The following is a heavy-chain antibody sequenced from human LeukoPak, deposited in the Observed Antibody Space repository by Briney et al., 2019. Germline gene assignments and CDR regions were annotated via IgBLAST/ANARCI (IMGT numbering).Heavy chain of an antibody. CDR3: ARDPTNGDNWFDL. CDR1: GFTFSDYY. Sequence: PGGSLRLSCAASGFTFSDYYMSWIRQAPGKGLEWVSYISSSGSTIYYADSVKGRFTISRDNAKNSLYLQMNSLRAEDTAVYYCARDPTNGDNWFDLWGQGTLVTVSS. J-gene: IGHJ5*02. V-gene: IGHV3-11*04. D-gene: IGHD2-8*01. CDR2: ISSSGSTI.